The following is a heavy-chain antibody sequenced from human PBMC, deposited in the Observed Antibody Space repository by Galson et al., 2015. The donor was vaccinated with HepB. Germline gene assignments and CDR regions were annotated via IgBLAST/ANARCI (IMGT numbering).Heavy chain of an antibody. CDR2: ISYDGSNK. CDR3: ARDLWLSKIAVASYYFDY. Sequence: SLRLSCAASGFTFSSYAMHWVRQAPGKGLEWVAVISYDGSNKYYADSVKGRFTISRDNSKNTLYLQMNSLRAEDTAVYYCARDLWLSKIAVASYYFDYWGQGTLVTVSS. V-gene: IGHV3-30-3*01. J-gene: IGHJ4*02. D-gene: IGHD6-19*01. CDR1: GFTFSSYA.